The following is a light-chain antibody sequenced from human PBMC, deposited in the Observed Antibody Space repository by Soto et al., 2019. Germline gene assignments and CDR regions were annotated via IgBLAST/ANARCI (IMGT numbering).Light chain of an antibody. Sequence: DIQMTQSPSSVSASVGDRVSITCRASQGISNWLAWYQQKPGRAPKLLIYTGSSLQSGVQSSFSGTGYGTDFTRTISSLPPEDVETYYCQQANSFPLTFGGGTKVEIK. CDR3: QQANSFPLT. CDR2: TGS. V-gene: IGKV1-12*01. J-gene: IGKJ4*01. CDR1: QGISNW.